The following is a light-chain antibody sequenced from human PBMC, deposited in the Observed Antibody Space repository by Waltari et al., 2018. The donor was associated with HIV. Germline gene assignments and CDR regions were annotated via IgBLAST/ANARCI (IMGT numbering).Light chain of an antibody. CDR3: CSYTAIHTLI. Sequence: QSALTQPASVSGSPGQSITIPCPGTTSDIGIFDSVSWYQQHPCRAPQLMIFGVYSRPSGVSSRFSGSKSGNTASLTISGLQAEDEANYYCCSYTAIHTLIFGGGTKLTVL. J-gene: IGLJ2*01. CDR1: TSDIGIFDS. V-gene: IGLV2-14*01. CDR2: GVY.